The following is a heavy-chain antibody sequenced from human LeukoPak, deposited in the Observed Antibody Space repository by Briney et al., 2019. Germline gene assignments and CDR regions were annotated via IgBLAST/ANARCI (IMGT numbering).Heavy chain of an antibody. CDR3: ARGNYDFWSGYSIDWYFDL. CDR2: IYYSGST. J-gene: IGHJ2*01. CDR1: GGSISSSSYY. Sequence: SETLSLTCTVSGGSISSSSYYWGWIRQPPGKGLEWIGSIYYSGSTYYNPSLKSRVTISVDTSKNQFSLKLSSVTAADTAVYYCARGNYDFWSGYSIDWYFDLWGRGTLVTVSS. D-gene: IGHD3-3*01. V-gene: IGHV4-39*07.